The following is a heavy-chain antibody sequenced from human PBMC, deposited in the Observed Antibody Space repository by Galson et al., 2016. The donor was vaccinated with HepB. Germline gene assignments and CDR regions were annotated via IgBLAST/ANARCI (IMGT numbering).Heavy chain of an antibody. D-gene: IGHD3-3*01. J-gene: IGHJ3*02. CDR3: AHRESHDYWATHFRNDAFDI. V-gene: IGHV2-5*02. CDR1: GFSLSTSGVG. CDR2: IYWDDDK. Sequence: PALVKPTQTLTLTCTFSGFSLSTSGVGVGWIRQAPGKALEWLAVIYWDDDKRYNPSLRNRLTVVKDTSENLVVLTMTNMDPLDTATYYCAHRESHDYWATHFRNDAFDIWGRGTMVTVSS.